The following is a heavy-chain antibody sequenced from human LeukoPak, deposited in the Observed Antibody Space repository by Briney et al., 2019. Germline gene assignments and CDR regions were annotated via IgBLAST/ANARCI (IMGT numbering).Heavy chain of an antibody. D-gene: IGHD2-8*01. Sequence: GGSLRLSCATSGFPFSDFSMSWVRQAPGKGLEWISTTNSGGTSTYYAESVKGRFTISRDNSKNTLYLQMSSLRVENTAVYYCAKQSYARSLGEGGPGTLVSASS. CDR2: TNSGGTST. V-gene: IGHV3-23*01. J-gene: IGHJ4*02. CDR1: GFPFSDFS. CDR3: AKQSYARSLGE.